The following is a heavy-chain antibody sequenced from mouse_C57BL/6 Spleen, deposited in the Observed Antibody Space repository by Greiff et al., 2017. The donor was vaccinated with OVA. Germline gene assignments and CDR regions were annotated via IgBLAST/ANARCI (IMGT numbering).Heavy chain of an antibody. J-gene: IGHJ2*01. CDR2: ILPGSGST. Sequence: QVQLQQSGPELVKPGASVKISCKASGYTFTDYWIEWVKQRPGHGLEWIGAILPGSGSTNYNEKFKGKATFTADTSSNTAYMQLSSLTTEDSAIYYCARTMGMKVYFDYWGQGTTLTVSS. V-gene: IGHV1-9*01. D-gene: IGHD2-14*01. CDR1: GYTFTDYW. CDR3: ARTMGMKVYFDY.